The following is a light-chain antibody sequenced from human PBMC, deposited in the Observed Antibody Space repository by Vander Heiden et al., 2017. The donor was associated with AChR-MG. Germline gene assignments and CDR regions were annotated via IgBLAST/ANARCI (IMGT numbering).Light chain of an antibody. CDR2: SNN. CDR1: SSKIGSNT. J-gene: IGLJ2*01. CDR3: AAWDDSLNGVV. V-gene: IGLV1-44*01. Sequence: SVLTQPPSASGTPGQRVTIPCSGSSSKIGSNTVNWYQQHPGTAPKLLIYSNNQRPSGVPDRFSGSKSGNSASLAISGLQAEDEADYYCAAWDDSLNGVVFGGGTKLTVL.